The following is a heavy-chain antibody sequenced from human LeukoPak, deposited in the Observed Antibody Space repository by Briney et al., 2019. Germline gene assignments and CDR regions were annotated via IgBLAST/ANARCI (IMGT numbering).Heavy chain of an antibody. J-gene: IGHJ4*02. CDR1: GGSINSKSYY. D-gene: IGHD3-10*02. CDR3: ARARFGLAPLRGTPFDY. Sequence: PSETLSLTCTVSGGSINSKSYYWGWIRQPPGKGLEWIGSIFYSESTYYNPSLKSRVSISVDTSKNQFSLKLSSVTAADTAVYYCARARFGLAPLRGTPFDYWGQGTLVTVSS. V-gene: IGHV4-39*07. CDR2: IFYSEST.